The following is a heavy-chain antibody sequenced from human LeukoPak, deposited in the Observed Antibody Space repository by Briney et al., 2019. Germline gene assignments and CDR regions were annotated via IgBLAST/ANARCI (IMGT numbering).Heavy chain of an antibody. D-gene: IGHD2-2*01. V-gene: IGHV4-39*01. CDR2: IYYSGST. CDR1: GGSISSSSYY. CDR3: ARLVLEECSSTSCYELLAFDI. Sequence: PSETLSLTCTVSGGSISSSSYYWGWIRQPPGKGLEWIGSIYYSGSTYYNPSLKSRVTISVDTSKNQFSLKLSSVTAADAAVYYCARLVLEECSSTSCYELLAFDIWGQGTMVTVSS. J-gene: IGHJ3*02.